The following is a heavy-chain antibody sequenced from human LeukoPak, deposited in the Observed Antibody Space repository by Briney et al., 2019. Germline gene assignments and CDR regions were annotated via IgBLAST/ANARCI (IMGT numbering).Heavy chain of an antibody. J-gene: IGHJ6*03. CDR3: ARVMTGTTYYYYYLDV. Sequence: ASVKVSCKASGYTFTGYYIHWVRQAPGQGLEWMGWINPNSGGTNYAQKFQGRVTMTRDTSSSTAYMELSRLRSDDTAVYYCARVMTGTTYYYYYLDVWGKGTTVAVSS. D-gene: IGHD1-7*01. CDR1: GYTFTGYY. V-gene: IGHV1-2*02. CDR2: INPNSGGT.